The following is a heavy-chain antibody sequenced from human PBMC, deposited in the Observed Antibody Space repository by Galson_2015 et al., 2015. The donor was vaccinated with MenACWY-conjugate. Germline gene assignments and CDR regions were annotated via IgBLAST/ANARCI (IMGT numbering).Heavy chain of an antibody. CDR1: GFTFSGYA. Sequence: SLRLSCAASGFTFSGYAMTRVRQAPGKGLEWVSVISGSGGTIYYAESVKGRFTISRDNSKNTLFLEMNSLRAEDTAVYYCAKKFGSSSWFRGFDSWGQGTLVTVSS. V-gene: IGHV3-23*01. J-gene: IGHJ4*02. D-gene: IGHD6-13*01. CDR3: AKKFGSSSWFRGFDS. CDR2: ISGSGGTI.